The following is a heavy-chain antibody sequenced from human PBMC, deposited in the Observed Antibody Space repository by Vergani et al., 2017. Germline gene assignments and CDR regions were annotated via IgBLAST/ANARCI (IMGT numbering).Heavy chain of an antibody. CDR3: AADSTDSSGPLMDV. CDR2: IIPILGIA. V-gene: IGHV1-69*04. D-gene: IGHD6-19*01. Sequence: QVQLVQSGAEVKKPGSSVKVSCKASGGTFSSYAISWVRQAPGQGLEWMGRIIPILGIANYAQKFQERVTITRDMSTSTAYMELSSLRSEDTAVYYCAADSTDSSGPLMDVWGQGTTVTVSS. CDR1: GGTFSSYA. J-gene: IGHJ6*02.